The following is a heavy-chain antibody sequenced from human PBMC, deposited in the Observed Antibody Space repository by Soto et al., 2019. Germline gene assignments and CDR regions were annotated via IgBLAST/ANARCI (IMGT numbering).Heavy chain of an antibody. CDR1: GFTFSSYG. CDR2: ISYDGSNK. J-gene: IGHJ4*02. Sequence: QVQLVESGGGVVQPGRSLRLSCAASGFTFSSYGMHWVRQAPGKGLEWVAVISYDGSNKYYADSVKGRFTISRDNSKNPLYRQMNGLRAEDRAGYYCAKEKVWVTMIVGAPGDWGQGTLVTVSS. D-gene: IGHD3-22*01. CDR3: AKEKVWVTMIVGAPGD. V-gene: IGHV3-30*18.